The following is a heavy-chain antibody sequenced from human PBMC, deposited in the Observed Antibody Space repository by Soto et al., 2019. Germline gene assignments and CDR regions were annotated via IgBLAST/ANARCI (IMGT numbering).Heavy chain of an antibody. Sequence: SEALSLTCTVSGGSVSSGSYYWSWIRQPPGKGLEWIGYIYYSGSTNYNPSLKSRVTISVDTSKNQFSLKLSSVTAADTAVYYCARQHSGSYYFDYWGQGTLVTSPQ. J-gene: IGHJ4*02. CDR2: IYYSGST. V-gene: IGHV4-61*01. CDR1: GGSVSSGSYY. CDR3: ARQHSGSYYFDY. D-gene: IGHD1-26*01.